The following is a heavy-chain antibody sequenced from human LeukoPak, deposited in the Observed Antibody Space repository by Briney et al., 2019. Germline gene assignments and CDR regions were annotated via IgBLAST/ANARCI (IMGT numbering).Heavy chain of an antibody. CDR1: GYTFTSYD. J-gene: IGHJ4*02. V-gene: IGHV1-8*01. CDR3: ARGYYYDSSGHYAMYYFDY. CDR2: MNPNSGNT. Sequence: ASVKVSCKASGYTFTSYDINWVRQATGQGLEWMGWMNPNSGNTGYAQKFQGRVTMTRDTSISTAYMELSRLRSDDTAMYFCARGYYYDSSGHYAMYYFDYWGQGTLVTVSS. D-gene: IGHD3-22*01.